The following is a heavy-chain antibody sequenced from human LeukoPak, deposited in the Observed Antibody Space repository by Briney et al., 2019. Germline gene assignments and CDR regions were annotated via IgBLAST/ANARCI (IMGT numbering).Heavy chain of an antibody. CDR2: IWYDGSNK. CDR3: ARVMTSVNTGDY. D-gene: IGHD4-11*01. Sequence: GGSLRLSCAASGFAFSSYGMHWVRQAPGKGLEWVALIWYDGSNKYYADSVKGRFTISRDNSKNTLYLQMNSLRGEDTAVYYCARVMTSVNTGDYWGQGTLVTVSS. V-gene: IGHV3-33*01. J-gene: IGHJ4*02. CDR1: GFAFSSYG.